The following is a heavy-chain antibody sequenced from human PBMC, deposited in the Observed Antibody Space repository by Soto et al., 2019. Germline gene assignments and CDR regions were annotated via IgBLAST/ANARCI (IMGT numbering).Heavy chain of an antibody. V-gene: IGHV1-18*01. Sequence: QVQLVQSGAEVKKPGASVTVSCKASGYTFTSYGISWVRQAPGHGLEWMGWISASNGNTNYAQKLQGRVTMTTDTSTSTAYMELRSLRSDDTAVYYCARDYGDYFLFTLHYWGQGTLVTVSS. CDR1: GYTFTSYG. J-gene: IGHJ4*02. CDR2: ISASNGNT. CDR3: ARDYGDYFLFTLHY. D-gene: IGHD4-17*01.